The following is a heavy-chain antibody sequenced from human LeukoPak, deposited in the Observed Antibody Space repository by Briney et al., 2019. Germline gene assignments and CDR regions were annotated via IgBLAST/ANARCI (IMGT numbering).Heavy chain of an antibody. CDR1: GFTFSSYA. Sequence: QPGGSLRLSCAASGFTFSSYAMSWVRQAPGKGLEWVSAISGSGGSTYYADSVKGRFTISRDNSKNTLYLQMNSLRAEDTAVYYCARKPAGTTDPFDYWGQGTLVTVSS. CDR2: ISGSGGST. CDR3: ARKPAGTTDPFDY. J-gene: IGHJ4*02. D-gene: IGHD1-14*01. V-gene: IGHV3-23*01.